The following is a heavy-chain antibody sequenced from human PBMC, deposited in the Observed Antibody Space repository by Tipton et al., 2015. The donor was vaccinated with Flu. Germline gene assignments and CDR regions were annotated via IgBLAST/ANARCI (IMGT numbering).Heavy chain of an antibody. V-gene: IGHV4-59*01. CDR3: VRRVAVTGIYGFDN. J-gene: IGHJ3*02. D-gene: IGHD6-19*01. CDR1: GGSMKSYY. Sequence: TLSLTCTVSGGSMKSYYWCWIRQPPGKGLEWIGYVYYTGSTNYNPSLTSRVTMSVDTSKTQFSLNLSSVTAADTAVYFCVRRVAVTGIYGFDNWSQGTLVAVSS. CDR2: VYYTGST.